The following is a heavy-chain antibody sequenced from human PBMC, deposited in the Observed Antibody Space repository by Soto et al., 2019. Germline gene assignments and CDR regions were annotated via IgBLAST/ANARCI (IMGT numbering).Heavy chain of an antibody. D-gene: IGHD2-2*01. CDR1: GFTXDDYA. CDR3: AKTDCSSTSCYMYYFDY. CDR2: ISWNSGSI. Sequence: EVQLVESGGGLVQPGRXLXXXCAXSGFTXDDYAMHWXRQAPGXXXXXXXGISWNSGSIGYADSVKGRFTISXXXXXXXXXXXXXXXXXXXTALYYCAKTDCSSTSCYMYYFDYWGQGTLVTVXS. J-gene: IGHJ4*02. V-gene: IGHV3-9*01.